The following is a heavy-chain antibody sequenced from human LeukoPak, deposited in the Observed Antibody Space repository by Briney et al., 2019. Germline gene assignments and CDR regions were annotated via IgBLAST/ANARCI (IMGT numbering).Heavy chain of an antibody. CDR3: AREDSSDEYYYYYYYMDV. V-gene: IGHV4-34*01. CDR1: GGSFSGYY. J-gene: IGHJ6*03. Sequence: SETLSLTCAVYGGSFSGYYWSWIRQPPGKGLEWIGEINHSGSTNYNPSLKSRVTISVDTSKNQFSLKLSSVTAADTAVYYCAREDSSDEYYYYYYYMDVWGKGTTVTVSS. CDR2: INHSGST. D-gene: IGHD6-19*01.